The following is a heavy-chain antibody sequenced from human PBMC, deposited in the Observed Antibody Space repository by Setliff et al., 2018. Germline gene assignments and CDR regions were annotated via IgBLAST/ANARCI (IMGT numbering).Heavy chain of an antibody. D-gene: IGHD5-18*01. CDR1: GYTFTSYD. J-gene: IGHJ4*02. CDR2: MNPNSGNT. Sequence: ASVKVSCKASGYTFTSYDINWVRQATGQGLEWMGWMNPNSGNTGYAQKFQGRVTITRNSSISTAYMELSSLRSEDTAVYYCARRVGSVGIQLPDYWGQGTLVTVSS. V-gene: IGHV1-8*03. CDR3: ARRVGSVGIQLPDY.